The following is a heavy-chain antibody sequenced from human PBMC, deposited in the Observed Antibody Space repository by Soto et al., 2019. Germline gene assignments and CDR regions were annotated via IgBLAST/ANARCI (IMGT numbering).Heavy chain of an antibody. Sequence: QVQLVQSGAEVRKPGSSVQVSCKASGGTFYTYTFSWVRQAPGQGLEWMGSITPIYPTTNYAEKFQGRLTVTADGSTNTAYKELNSLTSEDTAVYYCARIPRYSFPTPDDLDSWGQGTLVTVSS. CDR1: GGTFYTYT. J-gene: IGHJ4*02. D-gene: IGHD5-18*01. CDR3: ARIPRYSFPTPDDLDS. CDR2: ITPIYPTT. V-gene: IGHV1-69*15.